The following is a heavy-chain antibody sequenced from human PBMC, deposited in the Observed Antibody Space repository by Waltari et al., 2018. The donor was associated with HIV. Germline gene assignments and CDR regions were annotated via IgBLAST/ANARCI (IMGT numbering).Heavy chain of an antibody. V-gene: IGHV1-2*06. J-gene: IGHJ4*01. CDR1: GDRFTTYL. Sequence: QTLLLQSASQVKTPGASVTLSCKVSGDRFTTYLLYWLRQAPGQGFEWLGRINPFSGDTTRSQTIQTRVTITWDTASASSYMEMRSLTSADAAMYFCVRGEDISLTHLPPGFRLEFWGHVDLVTVAS. D-gene: IGHD2-15*01. CDR2: INPFSGDT. CDR3: VRGEDISLTHLPPGFRLEF.